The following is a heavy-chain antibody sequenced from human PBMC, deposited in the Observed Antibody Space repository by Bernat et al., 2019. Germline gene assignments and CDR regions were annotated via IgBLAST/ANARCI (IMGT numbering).Heavy chain of an antibody. CDR3: TTDRTFPHYYYYMDV. CDR1: GFTFSNAW. CDR2: IKSKTDGGTT. J-gene: IGHJ6*03. V-gene: IGHV3-15*01. Sequence: EVQLVESGGGLVKPGGSLRLSCAASGFTFSNAWMSWVRQAPGKGLEWVGRIKSKTDGGTTDYAAPVKGRFTISRDDSKNTLYLQMNSLKTEDTAVYYCTTDRTFPHYYYYMDVWGKGTTVTVSS.